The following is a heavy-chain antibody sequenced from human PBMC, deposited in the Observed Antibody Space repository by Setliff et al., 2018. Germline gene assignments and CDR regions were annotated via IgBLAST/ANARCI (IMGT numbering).Heavy chain of an antibody. CDR2: IYHSGST. Sequence: LSLTCAVSGYSISSGYYWGWIRQPPGKGLEWIGSIYHSGSTYYNPSLKSRVTISVDTSKNQFSLKLSSVTAADTAVYYCARSAGYSSSWYNYYYGMDVWGQGTTVTV. D-gene: IGHD6-13*01. CDR1: GYSISSGYY. V-gene: IGHV4-38-2*01. J-gene: IGHJ6*02. CDR3: ARSAGYSSSWYNYYYGMDV.